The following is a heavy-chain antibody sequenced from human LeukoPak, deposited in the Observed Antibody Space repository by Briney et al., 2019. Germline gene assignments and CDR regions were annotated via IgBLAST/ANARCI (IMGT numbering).Heavy chain of an antibody. CDR3: AKEMTTVWDAFDI. J-gene: IGHJ3*02. CDR2: ISSYSSTI. D-gene: IGHD4-17*01. Sequence: GGSLRLSCAASGFIFSSYGMNWVRQAPGKGLEWVSYISSYSSTIYYEDSVKGRFTISRDNAKNSLYLQMNSLRAEDTAVYYCAKEMTTVWDAFDIWGQGTMVTVSS. CDR1: GFIFSSYG. V-gene: IGHV3-48*01.